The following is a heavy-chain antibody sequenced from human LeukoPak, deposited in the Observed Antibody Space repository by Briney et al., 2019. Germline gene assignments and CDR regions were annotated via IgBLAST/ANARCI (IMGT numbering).Heavy chain of an antibody. CDR2: IWYDGSNK. CDR1: GSSFSSYG. V-gene: IGHV3-33*01. J-gene: IGHJ4*02. CDR3: ARDRATAMFDY. D-gene: IGHD5-18*01. Sequence: PGGSLRLSCATSGSSFSSYGMHWVRQAPGKGLEWVAVIWYDGSNKYYADSVKGRFTISRDNAKNTLYLQMNSLRAEDTAVYYCARDRATAMFDYWAQGTLVTVSS.